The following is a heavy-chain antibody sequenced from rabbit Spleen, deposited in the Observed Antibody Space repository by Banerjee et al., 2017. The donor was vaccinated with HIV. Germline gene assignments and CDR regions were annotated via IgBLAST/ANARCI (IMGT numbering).Heavy chain of an antibody. J-gene: IGHJ2*01. V-gene: IGHV1S45*01. D-gene: IGHD1-1*01. CDR3: ARNYVNVFDP. CDR2: INVATGKP. CDR1: GFSFSSSSW. Sequence: QEQLEESGGDLVKPEGSLTLTCTASGFSFSSSSWICWVRQAPGKGLEWIACINVATGKPVYATWAKGRFTISRTSSTTVTLRMTSLTAADTATYFCARNYVNVFDPWGQGTLVTVS.